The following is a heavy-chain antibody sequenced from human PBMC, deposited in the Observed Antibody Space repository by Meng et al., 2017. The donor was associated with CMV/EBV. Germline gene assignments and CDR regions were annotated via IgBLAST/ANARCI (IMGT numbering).Heavy chain of an antibody. Sequence: SVTVSCKASGGTFSSYAISWVRQAPGQGLEWMGGIIPIFGTANYAKKFQGRVTITTDESTSTAYMELSSLRSEDTAVYYCARDKSAAGLFDYWGQGTLVTVSS. D-gene: IGHD6-13*01. V-gene: IGHV1-69*05. J-gene: IGHJ4*02. CDR1: GGTFSSYA. CDR3: ARDKSAAGLFDY. CDR2: IIPIFGTA.